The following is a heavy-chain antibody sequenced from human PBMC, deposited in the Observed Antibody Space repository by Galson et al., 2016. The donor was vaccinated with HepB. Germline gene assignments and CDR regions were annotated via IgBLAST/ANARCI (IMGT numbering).Heavy chain of an antibody. CDR1: GFTFSNAW. Sequence: SLRLSCAASGFTFSNAWMSWVRQVPGKGLEWVGRVKSKTDGGTTDYAAPVKSRFTISRVDSKNTLYLQMNSLKTEDTAVYYCTKVHLVRGVPLDYWGQGILVTVSS. CDR3: TKVHLVRGVPLDY. V-gene: IGHV3-15*01. D-gene: IGHD3-10*01. J-gene: IGHJ4*02. CDR2: VKSKTDGGTT.